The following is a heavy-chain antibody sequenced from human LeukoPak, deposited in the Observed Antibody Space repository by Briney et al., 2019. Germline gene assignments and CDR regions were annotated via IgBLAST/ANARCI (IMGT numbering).Heavy chain of an antibody. Sequence: PGGSLRLSCAASGFTFSSYAMSWVRQAPGEGLEWVSAISGSGGSTYYADSVKGRFTISRDNSKNTLYLQMNSLRAEDTAVYYCAKSRDYDYYYGMDVWGQGTTVTVSS. CDR3: AKSRDYDYYYGMDV. D-gene: IGHD2-21*02. J-gene: IGHJ6*02. V-gene: IGHV3-23*01. CDR2: ISGSGGST. CDR1: GFTFSSYA.